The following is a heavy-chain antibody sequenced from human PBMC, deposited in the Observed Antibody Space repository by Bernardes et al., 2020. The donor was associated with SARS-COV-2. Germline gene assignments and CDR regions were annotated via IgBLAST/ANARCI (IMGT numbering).Heavy chain of an antibody. CDR2: ISSSSSYI. Sequence: GGSLRLSCAASGFTFSSYSMNWVRQAPGKGLEWVSSISSSSSYIYYADSVKGRFTISRDNAKNSLYLQMNSLRAEDTAVYYCARDRYDILTGYYFREGNWFDPWGQGTLVTVSS. J-gene: IGHJ5*02. V-gene: IGHV3-21*01. CDR3: ARDRYDILTGYYFREGNWFDP. D-gene: IGHD3-9*01. CDR1: GFTFSSYS.